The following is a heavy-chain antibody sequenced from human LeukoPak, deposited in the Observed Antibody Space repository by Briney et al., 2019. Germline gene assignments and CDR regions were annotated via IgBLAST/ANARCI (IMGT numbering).Heavy chain of an antibody. J-gene: IGHJ4*02. D-gene: IGHD6-19*01. Sequence: GGSLRLSCAASGFTFNSYSMNWVREAPGKGLEWVSSISSSSTYTYYIDSVKGRFTISRDNAKNSLYLQMNSLRAEDTAVYYCARVISVAGYDYWGQGTLVTVSS. CDR3: ARVISVAGYDY. CDR2: ISSSSTYT. CDR1: GFTFNSYS. V-gene: IGHV3-21*01.